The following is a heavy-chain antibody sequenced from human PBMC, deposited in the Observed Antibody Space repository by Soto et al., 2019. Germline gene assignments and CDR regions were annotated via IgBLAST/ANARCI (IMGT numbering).Heavy chain of an antibody. CDR1: GYSISSSNW. V-gene: IGHV4-28*03. CDR3: ARGKYSGSYYDWFDP. D-gene: IGHD1-26*01. Sequence: SETLSLTCAVSGYSISSSNWWGWIRQPPGKGLEWIGYIYYSGTTNYNPFLKSRVTISVDTSKNQFSLKLSSVTAADTAVYYCARGKYSGSYYDWFDPWGQGTLVTVSS. J-gene: IGHJ5*02. CDR2: IYYSGTT.